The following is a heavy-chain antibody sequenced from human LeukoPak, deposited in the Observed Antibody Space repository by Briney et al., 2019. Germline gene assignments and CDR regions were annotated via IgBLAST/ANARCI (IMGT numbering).Heavy chain of an antibody. Sequence: GGSLRLSCAASGFTFSSYAMSWVRQAPGKGLEWVSAISGSGGSTYYADSVKGRFTISRDNYKNTLYLQMNSLRAEDTAVYYCAKAAQDIVVVPAAPCDYWGQGTLVTVSS. CDR2: ISGSGGST. V-gene: IGHV3-23*01. CDR1: GFTFSSYA. CDR3: AKAAQDIVVVPAAPCDY. D-gene: IGHD2-2*01. J-gene: IGHJ4*02.